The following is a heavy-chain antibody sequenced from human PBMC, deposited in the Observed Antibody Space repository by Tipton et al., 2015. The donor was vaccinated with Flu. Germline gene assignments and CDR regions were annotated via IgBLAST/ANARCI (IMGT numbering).Heavy chain of an antibody. CDR2: IWYDGSNK. Sequence: SLRLSCAASGFAFNSYSMHWVRQAPGKGLELVAVIWYDGSNKYYVDSVKGRFTVSRDNSKNTMFLQMNNLRVDDTAMYYCAKTYPEGAYFDFWGQGTLVTVSS. V-gene: IGHV3-33*06. CDR1: GFAFNSYS. D-gene: IGHD3-16*01. J-gene: IGHJ4*02. CDR3: AKTYPEGAYFDF.